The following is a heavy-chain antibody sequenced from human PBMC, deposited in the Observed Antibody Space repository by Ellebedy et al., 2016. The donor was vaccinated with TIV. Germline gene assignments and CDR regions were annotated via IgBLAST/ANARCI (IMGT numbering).Heavy chain of an antibody. Sequence: ASVKVSCKASGYPFSSYPINWVRQAPGQGLEWMGWINTNTGSPSYAQGFTGRFVFSLDTSANTAYLQITSLKAGDTAYYYCARTRFGSGSYRFDPWGQGTLVTVSS. D-gene: IGHD3-10*01. CDR1: GYPFSSYP. V-gene: IGHV7-4-1*02. J-gene: IGHJ5*02. CDR3: ARTRFGSGSYRFDP. CDR2: INTNTGSP.